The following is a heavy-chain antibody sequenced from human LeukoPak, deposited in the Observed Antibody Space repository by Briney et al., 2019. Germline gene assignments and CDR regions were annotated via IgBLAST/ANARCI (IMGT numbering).Heavy chain of an antibody. CDR3: ARGEGYCSGGSCYEYYYYYMDV. CDR2: IIPIFGTA. Sequence: SVKLSCKASGGTFTSYAISWVRQAPGQGLEWMGGIIPIFGTANYAQKFQGRVTITADKSTSTAYMELSSLRSEDTAVYYCARGEGYCSGGSCYEYYYYYMDVWGKGTTVTVSS. V-gene: IGHV1-69*06. D-gene: IGHD2-15*01. J-gene: IGHJ6*03. CDR1: GGTFTSYA.